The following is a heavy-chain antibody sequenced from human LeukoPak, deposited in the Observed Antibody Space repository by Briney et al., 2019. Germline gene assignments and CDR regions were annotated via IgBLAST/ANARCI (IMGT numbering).Heavy chain of an antibody. J-gene: IGHJ6*03. Sequence: GGSLRLSCAASGFTFSSYSMNWVRQAPGKGLEWVGFIRSKAYGGTTEYAASVKGRFTISRDDSKSIAYLQMDSLKTEDTAVYYCTRDKGKMVAAIYYYYYYMDVWGKGTTVTVSS. CDR1: GFTFSSYS. D-gene: IGHD2-15*01. CDR3: TRDKGKMVAAIYYYYYYMDV. CDR2: IRSKAYGGTT. V-gene: IGHV3-49*04.